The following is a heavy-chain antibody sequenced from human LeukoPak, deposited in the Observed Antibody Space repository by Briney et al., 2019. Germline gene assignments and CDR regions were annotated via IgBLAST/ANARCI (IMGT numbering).Heavy chain of an antibody. CDR2: TYSGGNT. V-gene: IGHV3-66*01. CDR3: ARDRGVATIYYYYGMDV. CDR1: GFTVSTNF. Sequence: GGSLRLSCAVSGFTVSTNFMSWVRQAPGKGLEWVSVTYSGGNTYYADPVKGRFTISRDNSKNTLYLQMNSLGAEDTAVYYCARDRGVATIYYYYGMDVWGQGTTVTVSS. D-gene: IGHD5-12*01. J-gene: IGHJ6*02.